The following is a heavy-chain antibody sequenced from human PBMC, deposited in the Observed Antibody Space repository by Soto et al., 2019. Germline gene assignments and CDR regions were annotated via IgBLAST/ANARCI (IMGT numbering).Heavy chain of an antibody. Sequence: SETLSLTCAVYCGSFSGYYWSWIRQPPGKGLEWIGEINHSGSTNYNPSLKSRVTISVDTSKNQFSLKLSSVTAADTAVYYCARAKQLVLNYYGMDVWGQGTTVTVSS. CDR3: ARAKQLVLNYYGMDV. CDR2: INHSGST. CDR1: CGSFSGYY. D-gene: IGHD6-6*01. V-gene: IGHV4-34*01. J-gene: IGHJ6*02.